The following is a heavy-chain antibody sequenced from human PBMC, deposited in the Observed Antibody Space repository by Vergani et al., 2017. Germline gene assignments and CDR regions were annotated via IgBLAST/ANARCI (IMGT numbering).Heavy chain of an antibody. CDR3: ARGWIKIFPPCYYYMEV. CDR2: IYSGGST. Sequence: EVQLVETGGGLIQPGGSLRLSCAASGFTFISNYMSWVRQAPGKGLEWVSVIYSGGSTYHADSVKGRFTISRDNSKNTLYLQRNSLRAEDTAVYYCARGWIKIFPPCYYYMEVWGKGTTVTVSS. D-gene: IGHD3-3*01. CDR1: GFTFISNY. J-gene: IGHJ6*03. V-gene: IGHV3-53*02.